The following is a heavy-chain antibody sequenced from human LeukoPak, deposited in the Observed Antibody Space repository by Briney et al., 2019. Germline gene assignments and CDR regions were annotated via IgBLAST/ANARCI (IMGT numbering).Heavy chain of an antibody. CDR2: IYYSGNT. J-gene: IGHJ3*02. CDR1: GGPISGDH. Sequence: SETLSLTCTVSGGPISGDHWNWIRQPPGKGLEWIGYIYYSGNTNYNPSLKSRVTISVDTSKNQFSLKLSSVTAADTAVYYCARRNDFDIWGQGTMVTVSS. V-gene: IGHV4-59*08. CDR3: ARRNDFDI.